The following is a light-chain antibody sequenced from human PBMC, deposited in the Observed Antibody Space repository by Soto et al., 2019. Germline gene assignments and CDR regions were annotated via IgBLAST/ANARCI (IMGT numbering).Light chain of an antibody. CDR2: AAS. Sequence: DIQMTQSPSSLSASVGDRVTITCRASQGISNYLAWYQQKPGKLPKLLIYAASTLQSGVPSRFSGRGSGTDFTLTISSLQPEDVASYYCQNHDSAPITFGQGTRLEIK. V-gene: IGKV1-27*01. CDR1: QGISNY. CDR3: QNHDSAPIT. J-gene: IGKJ5*01.